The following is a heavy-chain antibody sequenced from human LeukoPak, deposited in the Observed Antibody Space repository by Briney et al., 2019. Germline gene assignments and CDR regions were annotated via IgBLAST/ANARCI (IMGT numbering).Heavy chain of an antibody. V-gene: IGHV3-15*01. CDR2: IKSKTDGGTT. Sequence: GGSLRLSCAASGFTFSNAWMSWVRQAPGKGLEWVGRIKSKTDGGTTDYAAPVKGRFTISRDDSKNTLYLQMNSLKTEDTAVYYCTTEYGRRYCSGGSCYSGYYCYYYGMDVWGQGTTVTVSS. CDR1: GFTFSNAW. CDR3: TTEYGRRYCSGGSCYSGYYCYYYGMDV. J-gene: IGHJ6*02. D-gene: IGHD2-15*01.